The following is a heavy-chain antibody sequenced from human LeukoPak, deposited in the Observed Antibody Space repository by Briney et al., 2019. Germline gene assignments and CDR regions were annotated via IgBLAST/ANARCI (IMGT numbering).Heavy chain of an antibody. V-gene: IGHV4-59*01. CDR1: GDSISSYH. Sequence: SETLSLTCTVSGDSISSYHWNWIRQPPGKGLEYIGHISYTGTTNYNPSLKSRVTISLDTSKNQFSLKLNSVTAAGTAVYYCARGRQYLNPFDSWGQGTRVSVSS. J-gene: IGHJ4*02. D-gene: IGHD2/OR15-2a*01. CDR3: ARGRQYLNPFDS. CDR2: ISYTGTT.